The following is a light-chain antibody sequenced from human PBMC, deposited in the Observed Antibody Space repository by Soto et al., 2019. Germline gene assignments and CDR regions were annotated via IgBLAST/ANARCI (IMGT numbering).Light chain of an antibody. Sequence: QCALTQPPSWSGAPGQTVIISCSGSISNLGAPYDVNWFRQLPGTVPRLLIYGNNNRPSGVPDRFSGSKSGTSASLAITGLQAEDEADYYCQSYDSSLRRYVFRTGTKVTVL. CDR2: GNN. V-gene: IGLV1-40*01. J-gene: IGLJ1*01. CDR3: QSYDSSLRRYV. CDR1: ISNLGAPYD.